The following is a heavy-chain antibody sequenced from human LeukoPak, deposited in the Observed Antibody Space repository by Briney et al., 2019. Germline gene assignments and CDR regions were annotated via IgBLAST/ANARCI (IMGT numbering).Heavy chain of an antibody. D-gene: IGHD3-10*01. CDR2: IDWDDDK. CDR1: GFSLSTSGMC. Sequence: GPGPTLVNPTQTLTLTCTFSGFSLSTSGMCVSWIRQPPGKALEWLALIDWDDDKYYSTSLKTRLTISKDTSKNQEVLTMTNMDPVDTATYYCARIRVSTMVRGVIGPYDYWGQGTLVTVSS. V-gene: IGHV2-70*01. CDR3: ARIRVSTMVRGVIGPYDY. J-gene: IGHJ4*02.